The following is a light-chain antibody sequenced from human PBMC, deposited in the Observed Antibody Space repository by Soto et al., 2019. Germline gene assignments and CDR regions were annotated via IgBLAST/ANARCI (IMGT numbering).Light chain of an antibody. CDR3: QQHSNWPPLT. CDR1: QSVSSK. Sequence: EIVMTQSPATLSVSPGERATLSCRASQSVSSKLAWYQQKPGQAPRLLIYGASTRATGIPARFSGSGSGTEFTLTISRLQSEDFAVYYCQQHSNWPPLTFGGGTKVEIK. CDR2: GAS. V-gene: IGKV3-15*01. J-gene: IGKJ4*01.